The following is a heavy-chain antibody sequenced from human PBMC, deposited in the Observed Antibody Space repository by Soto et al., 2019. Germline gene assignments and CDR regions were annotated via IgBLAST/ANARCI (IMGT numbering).Heavy chain of an antibody. CDR3: ARQKIRYFDSGKDAFDI. CDR2: IYPGDSDT. Sequence: GASLKISCKGAGYSCTSYWIGWVSQMPGKGLEWMGIIYPGDSDTRYSPSFQGQVTISADKSISTAYLQWSSLKASDTAMYYCARQKIRYFDSGKDAFDIWGQGTMVTVSS. V-gene: IGHV5-51*01. J-gene: IGHJ3*02. D-gene: IGHD3-9*01. CDR1: GYSCTSYW.